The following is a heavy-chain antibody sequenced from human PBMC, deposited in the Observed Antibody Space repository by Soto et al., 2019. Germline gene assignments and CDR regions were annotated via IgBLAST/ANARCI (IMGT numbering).Heavy chain of an antibody. J-gene: IGHJ4*02. CDR3: ARYRREAVAGYTLDN. CDR2: VYNSGST. Sequence: PSETLSLTCTVSGDSISSNYWTWIRQPPGKGLEWFGYVYNSGSTNYNPSLKSRVTISEDTSKSQFSLKVNSMTAAHTAVYYCARYRREAVAGYTLDNWGQGILVTVS. CDR1: GDSISSNY. D-gene: IGHD6-13*01. V-gene: IGHV4-59*01.